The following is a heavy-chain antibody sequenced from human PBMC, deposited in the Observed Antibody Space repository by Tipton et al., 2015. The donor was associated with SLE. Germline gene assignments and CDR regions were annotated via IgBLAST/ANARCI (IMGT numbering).Heavy chain of an antibody. CDR2: IYYSGGT. CDR3: ARHDSDGRFDP. CDR1: GGSISSSSYY. Sequence: TLSLTCIVSGGSISSSSYYWGWIRQPPGKGLEWIGSIYYSGGTYYNPSLKSRVTLSIDTPKNQFSLNVNSLTAADTAVYYCARHDSDGRFDPWGQGTLVTVSS. D-gene: IGHD3-22*01. V-gene: IGHV4-39*01. J-gene: IGHJ5*02.